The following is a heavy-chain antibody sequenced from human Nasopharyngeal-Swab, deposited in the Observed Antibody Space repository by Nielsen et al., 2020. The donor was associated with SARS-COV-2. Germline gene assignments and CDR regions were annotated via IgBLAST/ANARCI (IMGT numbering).Heavy chain of an antibody. CDR2: ISWNSGSI. J-gene: IGHJ3*02. D-gene: IGHD3-22*01. V-gene: IGHV3-9*01. CDR1: GFTFDDYA. Sequence: SLKISCAASGFTFDDYAMHWVRQAPGKGLEWVSGISWNSGSIGYADSVKGRFTISRDNAKNSLYLQMNSLRAEDTALYYCAKDMGSGTMIVVPYAFDIWGQGTMVTVSS. CDR3: AKDMGSGTMIVVPYAFDI.